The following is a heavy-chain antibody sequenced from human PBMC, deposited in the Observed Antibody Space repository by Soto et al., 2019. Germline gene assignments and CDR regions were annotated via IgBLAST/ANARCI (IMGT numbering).Heavy chain of an antibody. J-gene: IGHJ4*02. CDR1: GYIFTSYA. CDR2: INTGTGDT. Sequence: ASVKVSCKASGYIFTSYAMHWVRQAPGQRLEWMGWINTGTGDTKYSQKFQGRVTVTRDTSATTVYMELRSLRSEDTAVYYCARGPDYYGSGSAYFDYWGQGTVVTVSS. D-gene: IGHD3-10*01. CDR3: ARGPDYYGSGSAYFDY. V-gene: IGHV1-3*04.